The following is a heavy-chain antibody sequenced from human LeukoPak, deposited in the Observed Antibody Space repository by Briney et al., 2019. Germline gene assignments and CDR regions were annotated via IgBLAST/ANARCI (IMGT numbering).Heavy chain of an antibody. CDR1: GGSFSGYY. J-gene: IGHJ4*02. V-gene: IGHV4-34*01. CDR2: VYYSGST. D-gene: IGHD6-19*01. CDR3: ARRYSSGWYGHFDY. Sequence: PSETLSLTCAVSGGSFSGYYWSWIRQPPGKGLEWIGNVYYSGSTNYNPSLKSRVTISVDTSKNQFSLKLSSVTAADTAVYYCARRYSSGWYGHFDYWGQGTLVTVSS.